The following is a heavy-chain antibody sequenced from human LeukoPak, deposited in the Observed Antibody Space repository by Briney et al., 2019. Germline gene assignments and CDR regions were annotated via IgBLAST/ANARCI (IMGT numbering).Heavy chain of an antibody. CDR2: ISAYNTNT. J-gene: IGHJ4*02. D-gene: IGHD1-1*01. V-gene: IGHV1-18*01. CDR3: ARSEARNDGGDYLDS. CDR1: GYTFTRYG. Sequence: ASVRVSCKASGYTFTRYGINWVRQAPGQGLEWMGWISAYNTNTNYAQTFQGKVTLTTDTPTTTAFMELRSLRSDDTAVYYCARSEARNDGGDYLDSWGQGTLVTVSS.